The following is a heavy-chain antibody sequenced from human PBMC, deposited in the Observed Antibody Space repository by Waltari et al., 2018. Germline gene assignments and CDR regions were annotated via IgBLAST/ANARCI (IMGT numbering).Heavy chain of an antibody. CDR2: ISYNGRNI. CDR1: EFTFSSYA. D-gene: IGHD3-22*01. Sequence: QVQLVESGGGVVQPGRSLRLSCAASEFTFSSYAMHWVRQAPGKGLEWVAVISYNGRNIYYVDSVKGRFTISRDNSKKMLYLQMNSRRIEDTAVYYCTRDYCDRTNCHGMDVWGQGTTVTVSS. V-gene: IGHV3-30*04. CDR3: TRDYCDRTNCHGMDV. J-gene: IGHJ6*02.